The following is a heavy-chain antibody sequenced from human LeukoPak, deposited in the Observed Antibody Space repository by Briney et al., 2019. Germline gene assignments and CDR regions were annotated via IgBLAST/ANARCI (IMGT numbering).Heavy chain of an antibody. CDR1: GFTFSSYG. Sequence: GGSLRLTCAASGFTFSSYGMHWVRQAPGKGLEWVAVISYDGSNKYYADSVKGRFTISRDNSKNTLYLQMNSLRAEDTAVYYCARDEIDGNYFDYWGQGTLVTVSS. D-gene: IGHD1-14*01. CDR3: ARDEIDGNYFDY. J-gene: IGHJ4*02. CDR2: ISYDGSNK. V-gene: IGHV3-30*03.